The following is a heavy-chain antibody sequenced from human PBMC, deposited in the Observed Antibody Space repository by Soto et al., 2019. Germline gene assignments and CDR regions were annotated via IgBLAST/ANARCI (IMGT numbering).Heavy chain of an antibody. CDR2: INSDGSST. V-gene: IGHV3-74*01. J-gene: IGHJ6*03. D-gene: IGHD7-27*01. Sequence: GSLRLSCAASGFTFSSYWMHWVRQAPGKGLVWVSRINSDGSSTSYADSVKGRFTISRDNAKNTLYLQMNSLRAEDTAVYYCARATGEARPSGYDYYYMDVWGKGTTVNVSS. CDR3: ARATGEARPSGYDYYYMDV. CDR1: GFTFSSYW.